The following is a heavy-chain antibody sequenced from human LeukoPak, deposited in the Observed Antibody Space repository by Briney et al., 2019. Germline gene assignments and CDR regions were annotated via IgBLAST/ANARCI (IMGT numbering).Heavy chain of an antibody. CDR3: ARNPHPPCSVVHCPSDC. J-gene: IGHJ4*02. CDR2: IWYDGSNK. D-gene: IGHD2-15*01. CDR1: GCTFSSYG. Sequence: GRSLRLSCAASGCTFSSYGMHWVRQAPGKGLEWVAIIWYDGSNKYYADSVKGRFTVSKDNSKNTLYLQMNSLRTEDTGVYYCARNPHPPCSVVHCPSDCWGQGTLVTVSS. V-gene: IGHV3-33*01.